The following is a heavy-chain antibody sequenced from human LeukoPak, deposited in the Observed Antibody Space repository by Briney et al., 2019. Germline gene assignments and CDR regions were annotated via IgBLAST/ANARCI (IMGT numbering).Heavy chain of an antibody. CDR2: VYHSGST. CDR1: GGSISSSNW. Sequence: SGTLSLTCAVSGGSISSSNWWSWVRQPPGKGLEWIGEVYHSGSTNYNPSLKSRVTISVDKSKNQFSLKLSSVTAADTAVYYCARGTVAGTRWFDPWGQGTLVTVSS. D-gene: IGHD6-19*01. CDR3: ARGTVAGTRWFDP. V-gene: IGHV4-4*02. J-gene: IGHJ5*02.